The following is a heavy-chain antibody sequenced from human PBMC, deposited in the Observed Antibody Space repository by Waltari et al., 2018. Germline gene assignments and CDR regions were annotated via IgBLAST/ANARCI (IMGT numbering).Heavy chain of an antibody. D-gene: IGHD5-12*01. V-gene: IGHV3-23*04. Sequence: EVQLGESGGGLVQPGGSLRLSCAAFGFRFGSYAMTWVRPAPGKGLACVSSIADGGAVTYYVGSVKGRFTISRDNSMNSLYLQMNSLRAEDTAVYYCATLDRKLPDYWGQGTLVTVSS. CDR2: IADGGAVT. J-gene: IGHJ4*02. CDR1: GFRFGSYA. CDR3: ATLDRKLPDY.